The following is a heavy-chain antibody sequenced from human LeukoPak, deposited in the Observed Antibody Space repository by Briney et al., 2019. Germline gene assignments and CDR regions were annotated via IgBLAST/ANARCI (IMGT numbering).Heavy chain of an antibody. CDR1: GFTFSTYG. D-gene: IGHD1-26*01. CDR3: AKDPVGAAYNWFDP. Sequence: GGSLRLSCAASGFTFSTYGMHWVRQAPGKGLEWVAFISYDGSNKYYADSVKGRFTISRDNSKNTLYLQMNSLRAEDTAVYYCAKDPVGAAYNWFDPWGQGTLVTVSS. CDR2: ISYDGSNK. V-gene: IGHV3-30*18. J-gene: IGHJ5*02.